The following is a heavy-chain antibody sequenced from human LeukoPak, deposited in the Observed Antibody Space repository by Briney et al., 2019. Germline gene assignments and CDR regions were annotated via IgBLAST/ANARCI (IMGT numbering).Heavy chain of an antibody. CDR3: ARGVSSWYYFDY. CDR1: GFTFSDYY. D-gene: IGHD6-13*01. V-gene: IGHV3-11*04. Sequence: GGSLRLSCAASGFTFSDYYMSWIRQAPGKELEWVSYISSSGSTIYYADSVKGRFTISRDNSKNTLYLQMNSLRAEDTAVYYCARGVSSWYYFDYWGQGTLVTVSS. CDR2: ISSSGSTI. J-gene: IGHJ4*02.